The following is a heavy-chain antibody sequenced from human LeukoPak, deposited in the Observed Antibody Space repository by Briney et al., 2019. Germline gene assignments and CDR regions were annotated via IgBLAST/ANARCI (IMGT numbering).Heavy chain of an antibody. CDR3: ARTPGYSYGYGSGWFDP. Sequence: GGSLRLSCAASGFTVSSNYMSWVRQAPGKGLEWVSVIYSGGSTYYADSVKGRFTISRDNSKNTLYLQMNSLRAEDTAVYYCARTPGYSYGYGSGWFDPWGQGTLVTVSS. CDR2: IYSGGST. V-gene: IGHV3-53*01. CDR1: GFTVSSNY. J-gene: IGHJ5*02. D-gene: IGHD5-18*01.